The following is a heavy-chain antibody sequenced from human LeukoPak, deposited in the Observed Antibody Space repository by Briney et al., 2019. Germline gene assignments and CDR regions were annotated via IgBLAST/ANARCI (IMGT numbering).Heavy chain of an antibody. J-gene: IGHJ4*02. CDR1: GFTFISYS. Sequence: GGSLRLSRAASGFTFISYSMNGVRQAPGRGLEGVSSISSSSRYIYYADSVKGRFTLSRDNAKKSLYLQMNRLRAEDTGVYFCAPRALAVANARDQGPLVTVSS. D-gene: IGHD6-19*01. V-gene: IGHV3-21*04. CDR2: ISSSSRYI. CDR3: APRALAVANA.